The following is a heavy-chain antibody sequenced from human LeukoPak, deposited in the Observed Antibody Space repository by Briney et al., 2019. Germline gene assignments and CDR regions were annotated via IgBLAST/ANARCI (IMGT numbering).Heavy chain of an antibody. V-gene: IGHV3-53*01. CDR3: ARERGYGGNSITYDY. CDR1: GFTVSSNY. J-gene: IGHJ4*02. Sequence: GGSLRLSCAASGFTVSSNYMSWVRQAPGKGLEWVSGIYSGGSTYYADSVKGRFTISRDNSTNTLYLQMNSLRAEDTAGYYCARERGYGGNSITYDYWGQGTLVTVSS. D-gene: IGHD4-23*01. CDR2: IYSGGST.